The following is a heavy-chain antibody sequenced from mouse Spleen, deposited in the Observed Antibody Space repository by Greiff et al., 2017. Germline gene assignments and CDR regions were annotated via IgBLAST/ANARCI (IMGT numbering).Heavy chain of an antibody. Sequence: EVQLVESGGGLVQPGGSLKLSCATSGFTFSDYYMYWVRQTPEKRLEWVAYISNGGGSTYYPDTVKGRFTISRDNAKNTLYLQMSRLKSEDTAMYYCARHEGGTGAMDYWGQGTSVTVSS. CDR2: ISNGGGST. CDR1: GFTFSDYY. J-gene: IGHJ4*01. CDR3: ARHEGGTGAMDY. V-gene: IGHV5-12*02. D-gene: IGHD4-1*01.